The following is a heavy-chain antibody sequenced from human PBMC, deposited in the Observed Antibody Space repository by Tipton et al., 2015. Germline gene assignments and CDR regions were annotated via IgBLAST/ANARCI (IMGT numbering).Heavy chain of an antibody. D-gene: IGHD4-17*01. J-gene: IGHJ4*02. V-gene: IGHV3-48*02. CDR1: GFNFREYI. Sequence: SLRLSCAASGFNFREYIMNWVRQAPGKGLEWISFISGSSGTIYYADSVKGRFTVSRDNAKNSLYLQMNSLRDEDTAVYYCTRPTTETAPFDYWGRGTQVTVSS. CDR3: TRPTTETAPFDY. CDR2: ISGSSGTI.